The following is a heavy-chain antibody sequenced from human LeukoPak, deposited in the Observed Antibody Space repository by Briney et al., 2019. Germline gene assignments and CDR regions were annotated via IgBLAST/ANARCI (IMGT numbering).Heavy chain of an antibody. CDR2: INHSGGT. Sequence: PWETLCLTCAASGLSFSGYYLSWIRQPPGKGLEWIGEINHSGGTNYNASLKSRVPISVDTYKNQLHLKLSSVPAADTAVYYCARGPPLDGVRGVRKRRDWYYGMEVWAQGPAVPVSS. D-gene: IGHD3-10*01. CDR3: ARGPPLDGVRGVRKRRDWYYGMEV. CDR1: GLSFSGYY. J-gene: IGHJ6*02. V-gene: IGHV4-34*01.